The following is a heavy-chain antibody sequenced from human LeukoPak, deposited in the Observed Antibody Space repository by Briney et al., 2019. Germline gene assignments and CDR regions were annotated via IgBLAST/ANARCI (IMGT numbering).Heavy chain of an antibody. CDR1: GYTFTGYY. D-gene: IGHD3-10*01. CDR3: ARDYYYGSGKNFDY. Sequence: ASVKVSCKASGYTFTGYYMHWVRQAPGQGLEWMGWINPNSGGTNYAQKFQGRVTMTRDTSISTAYMELSRLRSDDTAVYYCARDYYYGSGKNFDYWGQGTLVTVSS. V-gene: IGHV1-2*02. J-gene: IGHJ4*02. CDR2: INPNSGGT.